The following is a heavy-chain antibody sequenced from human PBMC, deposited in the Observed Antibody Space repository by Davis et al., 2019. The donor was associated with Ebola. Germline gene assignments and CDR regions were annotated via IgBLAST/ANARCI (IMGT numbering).Heavy chain of an antibody. CDR3: ARQEQWLIRGGYFDY. D-gene: IGHD6-19*01. CDR2: INHSGST. V-gene: IGHV4-34*01. J-gene: IGHJ4*02. CDR1: GGSFSGYY. Sequence: MPSETLSLTCAVYGGSFSGYYWSWIRQPPGKGLEWIGEINHSGSTNYNPSLKSRVTISVDTSKNQFSLKLSSVTAADTAVYYCARQEQWLIRGGYFDYWGQGTLVTVSS.